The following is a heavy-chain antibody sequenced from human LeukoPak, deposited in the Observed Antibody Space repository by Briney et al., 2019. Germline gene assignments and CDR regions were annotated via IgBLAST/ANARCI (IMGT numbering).Heavy chain of an antibody. V-gene: IGHV4-39*01. J-gene: IGHJ4*02. CDR2: IYYGGST. Sequence: PSGTLSLTCTVSGGSISSSGYYWGLLRQPPGRGLVCIESIYYGGSTFYNPSLKSRVTISVDTSKNQFSLKLSSVTAADTAMYYCARKYCSGGDCYSNYWGQGTLVTVAS. CDR1: GGSISSSGYY. CDR3: ARKYCSGGDCYSNY. D-gene: IGHD2-15*01.